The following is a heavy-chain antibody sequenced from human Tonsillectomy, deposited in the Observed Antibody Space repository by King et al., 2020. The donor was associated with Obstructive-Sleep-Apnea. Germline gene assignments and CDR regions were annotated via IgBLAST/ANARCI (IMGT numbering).Heavy chain of an antibody. CDR1: GFTFSRFP. CDR3: SSTVTYYFDH. D-gene: IGHD3-10*01. Sequence: VQLEESGGGVVQPGRSLRLSCAASGFTFSRFPMHWVRQAPGKGLEWVAVISYDGSSKYYADSVKGRFTISRDNSENTLSLRMNTLRVEDTAEYYCSSTVTYYFDHWGQGTLVTVSS. CDR2: ISYDGSSK. J-gene: IGHJ4*02. V-gene: IGHV3-30*04.